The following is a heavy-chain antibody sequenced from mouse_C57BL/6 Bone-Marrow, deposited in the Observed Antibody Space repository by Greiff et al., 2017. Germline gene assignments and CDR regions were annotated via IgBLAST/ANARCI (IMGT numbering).Heavy chain of an antibody. J-gene: IGHJ2*01. CDR3: ARWSWDYDVEGYYFDY. D-gene: IGHD2-4*01. CDR1: GYTFPDYN. V-gene: IGHV1-22*01. CDR2: INPNNGGT. Sequence: EVQLQQSGPELVKPGASVKMSCKASGYTFPDYNMHWVKQSHGKSLEWIGYINPNNGGTSYNQKFKGKATLTVNKSSSTAYMELRSLTSEDSAVYYCARWSWDYDVEGYYFDYWGQGTTLTVSS.